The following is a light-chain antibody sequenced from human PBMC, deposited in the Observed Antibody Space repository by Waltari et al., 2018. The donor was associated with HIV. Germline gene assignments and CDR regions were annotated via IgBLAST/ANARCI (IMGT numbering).Light chain of an antibody. V-gene: IGLV2-14*01. CDR2: EIE. CDR3: TSYTMNDTLI. J-gene: IGLJ2*01. Sequence: QSVVTQSASVSGFPGQSITISCTGSNSDFGHYNFISWYQHTPGKVPKVIIYEIETPSDGVSARFSGSKTVKTASLTISGLRAEDEADYYCTSYTMNDTLIFGGGTRVTV. CDR1: NSDFGHYNF.